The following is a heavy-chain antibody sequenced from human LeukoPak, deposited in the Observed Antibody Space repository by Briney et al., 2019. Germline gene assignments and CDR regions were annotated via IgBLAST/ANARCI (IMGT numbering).Heavy chain of an antibody. CDR1: GFTFSSYS. J-gene: IGHJ6*02. CDR3: ARDKKQLVGYYYYYGMDV. V-gene: IGHV3-48*01. Sequence: GGSLRLSCAASGFTFSSYSMNWVRQAPGKGLEWVSYISSSNSTIYYADSVKGRFTISRDNAKNSLYLQMNSLRAEDTAVYYCARDKKQLVGYYYYYGMDVWGQGTTVTVSS. CDR2: ISSSNSTI. D-gene: IGHD6-6*01.